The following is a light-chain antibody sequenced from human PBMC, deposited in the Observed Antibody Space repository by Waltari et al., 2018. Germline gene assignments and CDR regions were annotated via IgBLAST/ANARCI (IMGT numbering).Light chain of an antibody. Sequence: ETVLTQSPATLSLSPGERATLSCRASQSISSHLPWYQQKPGQPPRLLIYDESKRATGIPARFSCSGSGTDFTLTINSLEPEDFAVYYSQQRSNWPPLTFGGGTKVEIK. V-gene: IGKV3-11*01. CDR1: QSISSH. CDR3: QQRSNWPPLT. CDR2: DES. J-gene: IGKJ4*01.